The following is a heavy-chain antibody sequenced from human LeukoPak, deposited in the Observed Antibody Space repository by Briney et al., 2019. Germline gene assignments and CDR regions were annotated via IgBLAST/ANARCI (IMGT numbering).Heavy chain of an antibody. Sequence: ASVKVSCKESGYTFTNYYIHWVRQAPGQGLEWMGIINPTGSTIYAQKFQGRVTMTRDTSTSTVSMELSSLISDDTAVSYCARGMPSTYFFDYWGQGTLVTVSS. CDR3: ARGMPSTYFFDY. CDR1: GYTFTNYY. J-gene: IGHJ4*02. D-gene: IGHD2-2*01. V-gene: IGHV1-46*01. CDR2: INPTGST.